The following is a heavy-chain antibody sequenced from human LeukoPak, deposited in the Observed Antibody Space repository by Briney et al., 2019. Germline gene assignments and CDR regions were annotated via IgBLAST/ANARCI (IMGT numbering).Heavy chain of an antibody. CDR1: GFTFDDYA. D-gene: IGHD5-18*01. CDR3: AKEGSGYSYGSYNFDY. Sequence: GGSLRLSCAASGFTFDDYAMHWVRQAPGKGLEWVSGISWNSGSIGYADSVKGRFTISRDNAKNSLYLQMNSLRAEDTALYYCAKEGSGYSYGSYNFDYWGQGTLVTVSS. J-gene: IGHJ4*02. CDR2: ISWNSGSI. V-gene: IGHV3-9*01.